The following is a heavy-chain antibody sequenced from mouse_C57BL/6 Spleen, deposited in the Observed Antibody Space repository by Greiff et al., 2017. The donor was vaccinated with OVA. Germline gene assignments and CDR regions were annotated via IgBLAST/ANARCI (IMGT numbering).Heavy chain of an antibody. CDR1: GFTFSNYW. V-gene: IGHV6-3*01. CDR2: IRLKSDTYAT. Sequence: EVKLEESGGGLVQPGGSMKLSCVASGFTFSNYWMNWVSQSPEKGLEWVAQIRLKSDTYATHYAESVKGRFTISRDDSKSSVYLQMNNLRAEDTGIYYCTAYYDYAWFAYWGQGTLVTVSA. D-gene: IGHD2-4*01. J-gene: IGHJ3*01. CDR3: TAYYDYAWFAY.